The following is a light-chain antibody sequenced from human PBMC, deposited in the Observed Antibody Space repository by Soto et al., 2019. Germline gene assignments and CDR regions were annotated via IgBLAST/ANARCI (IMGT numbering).Light chain of an antibody. CDR1: SSYVGGYNY. J-gene: IGLJ1*01. CDR2: EVS. CDR3: SSYTSSSTRV. Sequence: QSVLTEPASVSWSAGQSITISCTGTSSYVGGYNYVSWYQQHPGKAPKLMIYEVSNRPSGVSNRFSGSKSGNTASLTISGLQAEDEADYYCSSYTSSSTRVYGTGTKVNVL. V-gene: IGLV2-14*01.